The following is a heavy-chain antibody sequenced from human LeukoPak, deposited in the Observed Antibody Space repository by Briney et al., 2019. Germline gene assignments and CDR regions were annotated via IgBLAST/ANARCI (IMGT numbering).Heavy chain of an antibody. D-gene: IGHD6-13*01. V-gene: IGHV4-59*08. Sequence: SETLSLTCTVSGGSISSYYWSWIRQPPGKGLEWIGYIYYSGSTNYNPSLKSRVTISVATSKNQFSLKLSSVAAADTAVYYCARRYSSSWYYFDYWGQGTLVTVSP. CDR1: GGSISSYY. CDR2: IYYSGST. CDR3: ARRYSSSWYYFDY. J-gene: IGHJ4*02.